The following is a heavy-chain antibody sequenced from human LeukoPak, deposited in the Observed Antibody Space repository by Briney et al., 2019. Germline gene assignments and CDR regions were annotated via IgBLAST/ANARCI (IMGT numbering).Heavy chain of an antibody. J-gene: IGHJ5*02. D-gene: IGHD3-10*01. V-gene: IGHV4-39*01. CDR3: ARHVGFITMVRGVINNNWFDP. CDR1: GGSISSSIYY. Sequence: ASETLSFTCIVSGGSISSSIYYWGWIRQPPGKGLEWIGSIYYSGSTYYNPSLKSRVTISVDTSKNQFSLKLSSVTAADTAVYYCARHVGFITMVRGVINNNWFDPWGQGTLVTVSS. CDR2: IYYSGST.